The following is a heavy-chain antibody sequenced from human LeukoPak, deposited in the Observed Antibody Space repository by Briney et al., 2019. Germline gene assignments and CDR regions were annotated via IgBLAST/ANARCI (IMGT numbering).Heavy chain of an antibody. D-gene: IGHD3-9*01. CDR2: INPNSGGT. V-gene: IGHV1-2*02. CDR3: ARARTYYDILTGIKYRNAFDI. CDR1: GYTFTGYY. Sequence: ASVKVSCKASGYTFTGYYMHWVRQAPGQGLEWMGWINPNSGGTNYAQKFQGRVTMTRDTSINTAYLQLGRLRPDDTAVYYCARARTYYDILTGIKYRNAFDIWGQGTMVTVSS. J-gene: IGHJ3*02.